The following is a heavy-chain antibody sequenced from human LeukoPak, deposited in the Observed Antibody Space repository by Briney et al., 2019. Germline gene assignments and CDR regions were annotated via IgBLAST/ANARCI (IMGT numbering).Heavy chain of an antibody. CDR3: ARGDVLLWFGEPKTYYFDY. CDR1: GGSISSYY. CDR2: IYYSGST. Sequence: SETLSLTCTVSGGSISSYYWSWIRQPPGKGLEWIGYIYYSGSTNYNPSLKSRVTISVDTSKNQFSLKLSSVTAADTAVYYCARGDVLLWFGEPKTYYFDYWGQGTLVTVSS. V-gene: IGHV4-59*01. J-gene: IGHJ4*02. D-gene: IGHD3-10*01.